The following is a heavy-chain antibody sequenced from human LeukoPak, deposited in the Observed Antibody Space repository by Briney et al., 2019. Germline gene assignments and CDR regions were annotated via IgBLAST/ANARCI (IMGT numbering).Heavy chain of an antibody. CDR1: NYTFTSYG. V-gene: IGHV1-18*01. CDR2: INAYNGDT. CDR3: ARNDLFPGGMDV. Sequence: ASVKVSCKASNYTFTSYGISWVRQAPGQGLEWMAWINAYNGDTNYAQKLQGRVTLTTETSTSTAYMELRSLRSDDTAVYYCARNDLFPGGMDVWGQGTTVTVSS. D-gene: IGHD2-21*01. J-gene: IGHJ6*02.